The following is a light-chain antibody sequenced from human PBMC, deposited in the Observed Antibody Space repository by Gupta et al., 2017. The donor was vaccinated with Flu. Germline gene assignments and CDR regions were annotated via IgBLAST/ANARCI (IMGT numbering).Light chain of an antibody. CDR1: QSIDNY. CDR3: QQRCYHIT. CDR2: DTS. J-gene: IGKJ5*01. V-gene: IGKV3-11*01. Sequence: PANMSWSQGERATRSCRDSQSIDNYLDWYQQKPGQAPTLIIYDTSERAMGITDRFSGSAYGTDFTLTSNHREPDDSAVYYWQQRCYHITFGQGTRMEIK.